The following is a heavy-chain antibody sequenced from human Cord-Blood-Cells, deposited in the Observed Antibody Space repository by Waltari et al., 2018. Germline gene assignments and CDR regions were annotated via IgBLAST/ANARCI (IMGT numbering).Heavy chain of an antibody. D-gene: IGHD3-10*01. CDR2: INAGNGNT. CDR1: GYTLPSYA. Sequence: QVQLVQSGAEVKKPGASVKVSCKASGYTLPSYAMHWVRQAPGQRLEWMGWINAGNGNTKYSQKFKGRVTITRDTSASTAYMELSSLRSEDTAVYYCARDRDVLLWFRELLGSFDFDYWGQGTLVTVSS. CDR3: ARDRDVLLWFRELLGSFDFDY. J-gene: IGHJ4*02. V-gene: IGHV1-3*01.